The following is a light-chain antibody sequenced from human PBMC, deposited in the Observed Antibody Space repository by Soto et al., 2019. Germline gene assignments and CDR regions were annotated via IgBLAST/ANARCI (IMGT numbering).Light chain of an antibody. CDR1: QSISSW. Sequence: DIQMTQSPSTLSASVGDRVTITCRASQSISSWLAWYQQKPGKAPRLLIYDASYLERGVPSRFSGSGSGTEFTLTISDLQPDDLATYYCQQYNSYSPWTFGQGTKVDIK. CDR3: QQYNSYSPWT. CDR2: DAS. V-gene: IGKV1-5*01. J-gene: IGKJ1*01.